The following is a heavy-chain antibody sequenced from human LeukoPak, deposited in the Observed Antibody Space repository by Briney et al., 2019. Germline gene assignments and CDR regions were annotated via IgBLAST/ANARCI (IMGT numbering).Heavy chain of an antibody. CDR2: INHSGST. D-gene: IGHD3-16*02. V-gene: IGHV4-34*01. CDR1: GGSFSGYY. CDR3: ARGNPKNDYIWGSYRSWFDP. J-gene: IGHJ5*02. Sequence: SETLSLTCAVYGGSFSGYYWSWIRQPPGKGLEWIGEINHSGSTNYNPSLKSRVTISVDTSKNQFSLKLSSVTAADTAVYYCARGNPKNDYIWGSYRSWFDPWGQGALVTVSS.